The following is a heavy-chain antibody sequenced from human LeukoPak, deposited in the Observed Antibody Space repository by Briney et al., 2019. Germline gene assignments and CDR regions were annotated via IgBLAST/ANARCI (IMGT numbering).Heavy chain of an antibody. D-gene: IGHD3-16*02. J-gene: IGHJ4*02. Sequence: GESLKISCKGSGYSFTSYWIGWVRQMPGKGLEWMGIIYPGDSDTRYGPSFQGQVTISADKSISTAYLQWSSLKASDTAMYYCARHSYDYVWGSYRYYPDYWGQGTLVTVSS. CDR1: GYSFTSYW. CDR2: IYPGDSDT. V-gene: IGHV5-51*01. CDR3: ARHSYDYVWGSYRYYPDY.